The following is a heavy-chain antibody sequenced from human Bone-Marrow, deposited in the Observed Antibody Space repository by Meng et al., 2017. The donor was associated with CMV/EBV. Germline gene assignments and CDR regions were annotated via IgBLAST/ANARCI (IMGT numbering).Heavy chain of an antibody. Sequence: SLKISCAASGFTFDDYAMHWVRQAPGKGLEWVSGISWNSGSIGYADSVKGRFTISRDNAKNSLYLQMNSLRAEDTALYYCAKDFPYYDSSGAGSPHAFDIWGQWKMVTVAS. V-gene: IGHV3-9*01. CDR1: GFTFDDYA. D-gene: IGHD3-22*01. CDR3: AKDFPYYDSSGAGSPHAFDI. CDR2: ISWNSGSI. J-gene: IGHJ3*02.